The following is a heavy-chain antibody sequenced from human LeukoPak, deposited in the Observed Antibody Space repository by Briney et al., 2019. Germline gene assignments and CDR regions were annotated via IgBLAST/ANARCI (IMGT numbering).Heavy chain of an antibody. D-gene: IGHD2-21*01. Sequence: SQTLSLTCAISGDSVSSNSAAWYWIRQSPSRGLEWLGRTYYKSKWYNNYAISVKSRITISPDTSKNQFSLQLNSVTPEDTAVYYCARGDIPLDYWGRGTLVTVSS. CDR2: TYYKSKWYN. J-gene: IGHJ4*02. CDR3: ARGDIPLDY. V-gene: IGHV6-1*01. CDR1: GDSVSSNSAA.